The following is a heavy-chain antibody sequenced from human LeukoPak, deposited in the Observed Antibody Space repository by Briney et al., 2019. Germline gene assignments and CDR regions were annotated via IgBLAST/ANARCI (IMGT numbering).Heavy chain of an antibody. CDR2: IYHSGST. CDR1: GGSISRSIW. V-gene: IGHV4-4*02. Sequence: SETLSLTCAVSGGSISRSIWRSWVRQPPGKGLEWIGEIYHSGSTNYNPSLKSRVTISVDKSKNQFSLKLSSVTAADTAVYYCAGKNYYGSGSYVTWGQGTLVAVSS. J-gene: IGHJ5*02. CDR3: AGKNYYGSGSYVT. D-gene: IGHD3-10*01.